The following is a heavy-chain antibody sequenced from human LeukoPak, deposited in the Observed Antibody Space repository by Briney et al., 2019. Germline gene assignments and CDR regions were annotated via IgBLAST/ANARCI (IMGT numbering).Heavy chain of an antibody. Sequence: ASVKVSCKASGYSFTDSKYHMHWVRQAPGQGLEWMGRIDPGIGGTTYAQNLHGRVTLTWDTSISTAYMELTRLTSDDTAVYYCARDNRGSLDYWGQGTQVTVSS. J-gene: IGHJ4*02. CDR3: ARDNRGSLDY. D-gene: IGHD1-26*01. CDR2: IDPGIGGT. CDR1: GYSFTDSKYH. V-gene: IGHV1-2*06.